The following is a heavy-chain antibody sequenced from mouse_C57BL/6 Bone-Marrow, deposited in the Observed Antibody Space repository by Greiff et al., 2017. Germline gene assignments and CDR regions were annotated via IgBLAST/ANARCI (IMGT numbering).Heavy chain of an antibody. V-gene: IGHV1-81*01. CDR1: GYTFTSYG. Sequence: VHLVESGAELARPGASVKLSCKASGYTFTSYGISWVKQRTGQGLEWIGEIYPRSGNTYYNAKFKGKATLTADKSSSTAYMELRILTSEDSAVYFGARFPIYYYGSAWFAYWGQGTLVTVSA. CDR3: ARFPIYYYGSAWFAY. CDR2: IYPRSGNT. D-gene: IGHD1-1*01. J-gene: IGHJ3*01.